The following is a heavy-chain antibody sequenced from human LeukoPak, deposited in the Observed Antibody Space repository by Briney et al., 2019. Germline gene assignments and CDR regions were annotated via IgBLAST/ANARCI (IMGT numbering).Heavy chain of an antibody. J-gene: IGHJ4*02. D-gene: IGHD3-22*01. Sequence: GGSLRLFCAASGFTFGSSWLHWVCQAPEKGLVCVADIKCDGSEKYYVDSVKGRLTIYGDNAKHSLYLQVNSLRAEDMTVYYCVRGEAITMIVVVITINYWGQGTLVTVSS. CDR1: GFTFGSSW. CDR3: VRGEAITMIVVVITINY. CDR2: IKCDGSEK. V-gene: IGHV3-52*01.